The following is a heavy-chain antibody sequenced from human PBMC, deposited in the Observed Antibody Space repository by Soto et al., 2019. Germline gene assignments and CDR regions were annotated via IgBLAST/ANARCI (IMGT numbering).Heavy chain of an antibody. V-gene: IGHV3-7*03. CDR1: GLTFSNNW. CDR2: IKQDGSEE. D-gene: IGHD4-17*01. J-gene: IGHJ6*02. Sequence: SGGSLRLSCAASGLTFSNNWMSWVRQAPGKGLEWVANIKQDGSEEYYVDSVKGRFTISRDNAKNSLYLQMNSLRAEDTAVYYCARDVTTVTTRGYYYFYGMDVWGQGTTVTVSS. CDR3: ARDVTTVTTRGYYYFYGMDV.